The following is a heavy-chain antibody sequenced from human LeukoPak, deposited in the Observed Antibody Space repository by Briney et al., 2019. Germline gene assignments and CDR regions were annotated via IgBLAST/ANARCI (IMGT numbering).Heavy chain of an antibody. Sequence: ASVTVSCKASGGTFSSYAISWVPQAPGQGLEWMGGIIPIFGTANYAQKFQGRVTITADESTSTAYMELSSLRSEDTAVYYCARPTDDFWSGYYSPPYYYYGMDVWGQGTTVTVS. CDR3: ARPTDDFWSGYYSPPYYYYGMDV. V-gene: IGHV1-69*13. J-gene: IGHJ6*02. CDR2: IIPIFGTA. D-gene: IGHD3-3*01. CDR1: GGTFSSYA.